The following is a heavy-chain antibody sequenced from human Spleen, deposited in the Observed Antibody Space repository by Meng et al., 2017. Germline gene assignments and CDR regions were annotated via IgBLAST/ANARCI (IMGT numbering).Heavy chain of an antibody. CDR2: ISSSGSIT. CDR1: GGSFSDYY. CDR3: ARENHVGHTWGDIDQ. J-gene: IGHJ4*02. Sequence: GGSLRLSCVVSGGSFSDYYWSWIRQPPGKGLEWLSYISSSGSITYYADSVKGRFTFSRDNGKNSLYLQMNSLRVEDTAVYYCARENHVGHTWGDIDQWGQGILVTVSS. V-gene: IGHV3-11*04. D-gene: IGHD1-26*01.